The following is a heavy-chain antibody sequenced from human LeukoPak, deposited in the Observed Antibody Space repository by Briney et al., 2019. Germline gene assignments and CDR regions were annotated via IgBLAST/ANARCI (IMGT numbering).Heavy chain of an antibody. CDR1: GGSISSGGYS. J-gene: IGHJ4*02. Sequence: SQTLSLTCAVSGGSISSGGYSWSWIRQPPGKGLEWIGYIYHSGSTYYNPSLKSRVTISVDRSKNQFSLKLSSATAADTAVYYCASRYYYDSSGYYYGPDYWGQGTLVTVSS. D-gene: IGHD3-22*01. CDR3: ASRYYYDSSGYYYGPDY. V-gene: IGHV4-30-2*01. CDR2: IYHSGST.